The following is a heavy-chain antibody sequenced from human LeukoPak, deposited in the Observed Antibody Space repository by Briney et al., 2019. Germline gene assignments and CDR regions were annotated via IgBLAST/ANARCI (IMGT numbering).Heavy chain of an antibody. J-gene: IGHJ6*02. CDR3: ARDTIVVVPAAMPEEGYYYYYGMDV. CDR1: GFTFSSYS. D-gene: IGHD2-2*01. Sequence: GGSLRLSCAASGFTFSSYSMNWVRQAPGKGLEWVSSISSSSSYIYYADSVKGRFTISRDNAKNSLYLQMNSLRAEDTAVYYCARDTIVVVPAAMPEEGYYYYYGMDVRGQGTTVTVSS. V-gene: IGHV3-21*01. CDR2: ISSSSSYI.